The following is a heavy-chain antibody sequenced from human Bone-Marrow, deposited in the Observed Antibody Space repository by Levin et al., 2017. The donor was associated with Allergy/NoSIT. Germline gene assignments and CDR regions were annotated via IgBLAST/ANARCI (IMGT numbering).Heavy chain of an antibody. Sequence: GGSLRLSCAASGFTFSSYEMNWVRQAPGKGLEWVSYISSSGSTIYYADSVKGRFTISRDNAKNSLALQMNSLRAEDTAVYYCARPVDTAMVVDYWGQGPLVTVSS. J-gene: IGHJ4*02. V-gene: IGHV3-48*03. CDR1: GFTFSSYE. CDR3: ARPVDTAMVVDY. D-gene: IGHD5-18*01. CDR2: ISSSGSTI.